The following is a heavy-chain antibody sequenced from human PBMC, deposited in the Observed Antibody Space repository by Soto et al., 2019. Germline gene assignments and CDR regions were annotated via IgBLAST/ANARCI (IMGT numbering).Heavy chain of an antibody. V-gene: IGHV3-9*01. D-gene: IGHD2-2*01. CDR2: ISWNSGSI. CDR1: GFTFDDYA. Sequence: GGSLRLSCAASGFTFDDYAMHWVRQAPGKGLEWVSGISWNSGSIGYADSVKGRFTISRDNAKNSLYLQMNSLRAEDTALYYCAKDCSSTSCCLWGQGTLVTVSS. J-gene: IGHJ4*02. CDR3: AKDCSSTSCCL.